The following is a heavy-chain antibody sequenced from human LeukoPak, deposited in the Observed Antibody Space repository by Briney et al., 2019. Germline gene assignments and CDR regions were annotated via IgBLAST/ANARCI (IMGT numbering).Heavy chain of an antibody. CDR2: ISYDGSNK. J-gene: IGHJ4*02. CDR3: ARDLGHSSGYAPDY. D-gene: IGHD5-12*01. V-gene: IGHV3-30-3*01. CDR1: GFTFSSYA. Sequence: GGSLRLSCAASGFTFSSYAMHWVRQAPGKGLEWVAVISYDGSNKYYADSVKGRFTISRDNSKNTLYLQMNSLRAEDTAVYYCARDLGHSSGYAPDYWGQGTLVTVSS.